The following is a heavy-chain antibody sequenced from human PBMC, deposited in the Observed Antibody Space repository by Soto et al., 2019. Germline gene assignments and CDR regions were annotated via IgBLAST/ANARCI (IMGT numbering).Heavy chain of an antibody. CDR1: GFTFSSYA. CDR2: ISGSGGST. D-gene: IGHD3-22*01. CDR3: ATRGGPHYYDSSFDY. J-gene: IGHJ4*02. V-gene: IGHV3-23*01. Sequence: GGSLRLSCAASGFTFSSYAMSWVRQAPGKGLEWVSAISGSGGSTYYADSVKGRFTISRDNSKNTLYLQMNSLRAEDTAVYYCATRGGPHYYDSSFDYWGQGTLVTVSS.